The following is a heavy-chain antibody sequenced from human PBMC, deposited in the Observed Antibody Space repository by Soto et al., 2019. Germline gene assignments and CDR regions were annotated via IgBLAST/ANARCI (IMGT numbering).Heavy chain of an antibody. Sequence: SATLSLSCTVYGGSIRIYYWSWIRQPPGKGLEWIGYIYYSGSTNYNPSLKSRVTVSVDTSKNQFSLKLSSVTAADTAVYYCARHPSDFWFDPWGQG. CDR2: IYYSGST. V-gene: IGHV4-59*08. CDR3: ARHPSDFWFDP. J-gene: IGHJ5*02. CDR1: GGSIRIYY. D-gene: IGHD2-21*02.